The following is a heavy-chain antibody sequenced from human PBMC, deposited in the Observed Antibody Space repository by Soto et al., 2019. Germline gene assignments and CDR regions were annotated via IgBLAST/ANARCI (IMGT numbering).Heavy chain of an antibody. D-gene: IGHD4-17*01. CDR3: ARHHPGRTTVTTSWFDP. CDR2: IYYSGST. CDR1: GGSISSSSYY. V-gene: IGHV4-39*01. J-gene: IGHJ5*02. Sequence: QLQLQESGPGLVKPSETLSLTCTVSGGSISSSSYYWGWIRQPPGKGLEWIGSIYYSGSTYSNPSLKSRVTISVDTSKNQFSLKLSSVTAADTAVYYCARHHPGRTTVTTSWFDPCGQGTLVTVSS.